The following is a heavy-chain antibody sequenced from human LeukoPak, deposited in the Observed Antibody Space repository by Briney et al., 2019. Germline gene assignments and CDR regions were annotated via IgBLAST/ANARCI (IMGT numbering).Heavy chain of an antibody. CDR2: ISSDGSNK. CDR3: ARGPPARFFGVAKGAFDI. V-gene: IGHV3-30*04. CDR1: TFTFSSYA. J-gene: IGHJ3*02. Sequence: PGRSLRLSCAASTFTFSSYAMHWVRQAPGKGLEWVTVISSDGSNKYYADSVKGRFTISRDNSKNTLDLQMNSLRAEDTAVYYCARGPPARFFGVAKGAFDIWGQGTMVTVSS. D-gene: IGHD3-3*01.